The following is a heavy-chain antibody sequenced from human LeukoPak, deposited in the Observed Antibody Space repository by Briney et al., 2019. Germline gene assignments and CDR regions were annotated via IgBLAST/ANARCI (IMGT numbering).Heavy chain of an antibody. J-gene: IGHJ4*02. CDR1: GGTFSSYA. Sequence: GASVKVSCKASGGTFSSYAISWVRQAPGQGLEWMGGIIPIFGTANYAQKFQGRVTITADESTSTAYMELSSLRSEDTAVYYCARAIAVAGNPPLYWGQGTLVTVSS. CDR3: ARAIAVAGNPPLY. V-gene: IGHV1-69*13. D-gene: IGHD6-19*01. CDR2: IIPIFGTA.